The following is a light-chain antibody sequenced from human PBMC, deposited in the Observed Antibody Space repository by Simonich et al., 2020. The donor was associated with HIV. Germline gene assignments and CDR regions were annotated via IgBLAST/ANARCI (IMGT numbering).Light chain of an antibody. CDR3: CSYAGSSTWV. J-gene: IGLJ3*02. Sequence: QFALTQPASVSVSPGQSITISCTGTSSYVGSYNLVSWYQQHPGQAPKLMIYEGSKRPSGVSNRFSGSKSGNTASLTISGLQAEDEADYYCCSYAGSSTWVFGGGTKLTVL. V-gene: IGLV2-23*01. CDR1: SSYVGSYNL. CDR2: EGS.